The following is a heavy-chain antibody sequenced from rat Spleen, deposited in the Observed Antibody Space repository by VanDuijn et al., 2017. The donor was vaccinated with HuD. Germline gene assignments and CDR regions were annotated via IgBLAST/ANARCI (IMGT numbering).Heavy chain of an antibody. D-gene: IGHD1-12*03. CDR1: GFSLTSYN. CDR3: ATQHYYDGYYRDY. J-gene: IGHJ2*01. Sequence: QVQLKESGPGLVQPSQTLSLTCTVSGFSLTSYNVHWVRQPPGKGLEWMGRMNYNGDTSYNSALKSRLSISRDTSKNQVFLKMNNLQTEDTAMYFCATQHYYDGYYRDYWGQGVMVTVSS. CDR2: MNYNGDT. V-gene: IGHV2-63*01.